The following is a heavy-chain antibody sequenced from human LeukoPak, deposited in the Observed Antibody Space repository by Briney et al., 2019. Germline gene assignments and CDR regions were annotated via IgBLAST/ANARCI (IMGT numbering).Heavy chain of an antibody. D-gene: IGHD3-22*01. V-gene: IGHV1-69*05. CDR1: GGTFSSYA. J-gene: IGHJ4*02. CDR3: ARDLRPYYYDSSGYYRLNDY. CDR2: IIPIFGTA. Sequence: ASVKVSCKASGGTFSSYAISWVRQAPGQGLEWMGRIIPIFGTANYAQKFQGRVTITTDESTSTAYMELSSLRSEDTAVYYCARDLRPYYYDSSGYYRLNDYWGQGTLVTASS.